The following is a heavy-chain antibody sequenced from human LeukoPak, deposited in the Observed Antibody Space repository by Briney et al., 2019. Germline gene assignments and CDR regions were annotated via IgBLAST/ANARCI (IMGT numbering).Heavy chain of an antibody. CDR2: IYYSGST. Sequence: SETLSLTCNVSGGSIRSYYWSWIRQPPGKGLEWIGYIYYSGSTNYNPSLKSRVTISVDTSKNQFSLKLSSVTAADTAVYYCARGQHLEPSSLAYWGQGTLVTVSS. D-gene: IGHD1-14*01. CDR3: ARGQHLEPSSLAY. CDR1: GGSIRSYY. J-gene: IGHJ4*02. V-gene: IGHV4-59*01.